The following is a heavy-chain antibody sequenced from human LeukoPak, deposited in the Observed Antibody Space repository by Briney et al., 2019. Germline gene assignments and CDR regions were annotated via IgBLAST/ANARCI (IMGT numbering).Heavy chain of an antibody. V-gene: IGHV4-39*01. CDR1: GGSISSYY. CDR2: IYYSGST. CDR3: ARRRLHYYGSGSYDLIDY. J-gene: IGHJ4*02. D-gene: IGHD3-10*01. Sequence: PSETLSLTCTVSGGSISSYYWSWIRQPPGKGLEWIGSIYYSGSTYYNPSLKSRVTISVDTSKNQFSLKLSSVTAADTAVYYCARRRLHYYGSGSYDLIDYWGQGTLVTVSS.